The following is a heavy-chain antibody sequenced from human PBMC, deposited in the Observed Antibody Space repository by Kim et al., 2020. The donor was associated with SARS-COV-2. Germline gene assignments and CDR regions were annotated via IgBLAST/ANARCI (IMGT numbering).Heavy chain of an antibody. V-gene: IGHV3-30-3*02. CDR3: AKEGDSIPYNFGS. Sequence: YADSVKGRLPISRDNSKNTLYLQMDSLKPEDTAVYYCAKEGDSIPYNFGSWGQGTLVTVSS. D-gene: IGHD2-21*01. J-gene: IGHJ4*02.